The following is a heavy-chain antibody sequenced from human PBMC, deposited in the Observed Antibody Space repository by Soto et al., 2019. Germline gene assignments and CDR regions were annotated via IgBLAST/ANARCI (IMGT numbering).Heavy chain of an antibody. V-gene: IGHV4-31*03. J-gene: IGHJ5*02. CDR3: ARALGDYDNWFDP. CDR1: GGSISSGGYY. Sequence: SETLSLTCTVSGGSISSGGYYWSWIRQHPGKGLEWIGYIYYSGSTYYNPSLKSRVTISVDTSKNQFSLKLSSVTAADTAVYYCARALGDYDNWFDPWGQGTLVTVSS. CDR2: IYYSGST. D-gene: IGHD4-17*01.